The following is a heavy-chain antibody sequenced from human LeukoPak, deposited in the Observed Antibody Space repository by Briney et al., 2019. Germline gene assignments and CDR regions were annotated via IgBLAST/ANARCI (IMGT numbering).Heavy chain of an antibody. D-gene: IGHD3-10*01. CDR2: IYCGGST. V-gene: IGHV3-53*01. CDR3: ASGSGSYRTPYYYMDV. Sequence: GGSPRLSCVASGFTVSSNYMSWVRQAPGKGLEWVSVIYCGGSTYYADSVKGRFTISRDNSKNTLYLQMNSLRAGDTAVYYCASGSGSYRTPYYYMDVWGTGTTVTVSS. J-gene: IGHJ6*03. CDR1: GFTVSSNY.